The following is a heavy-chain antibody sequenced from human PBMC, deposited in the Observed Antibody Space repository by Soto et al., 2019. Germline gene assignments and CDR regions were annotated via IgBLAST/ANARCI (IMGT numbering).Heavy chain of an antibody. CDR2: VKSKTDGGTI. Sequence: VQLVESGGGVVQPGRSLRLSCAASGFTFSNAWMTWVRQAPGKGLEWVGRVKSKTDGGTIDYAAPVKDRFTISRDDSKNTLYLQMNSLKTEDTAVYYCIGTYSGSSMRFDYWGQGTLVTVSS. V-gene: IGHV3-15*01. J-gene: IGHJ4*02. D-gene: IGHD5-12*01. CDR1: GFTFSNAW. CDR3: IGTYSGSSMRFDY.